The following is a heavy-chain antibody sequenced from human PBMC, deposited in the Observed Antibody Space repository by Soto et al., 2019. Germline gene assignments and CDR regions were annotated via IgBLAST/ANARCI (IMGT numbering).Heavy chain of an antibody. CDR1: GYTFTSYD. J-gene: IGHJ5*02. CDR2: MNPNSGNT. D-gene: IGHD6-13*01. Sequence: QVQLVQSGAEVKKPGASVKVSCKASGYTFTSYDINWVRQATGQGLEWMGWMNPNSGNTGYAQKFQGRVTMTRNTAISTAYRELSSLRSEDTAVYYCARARSAAGTGWFDPWGQGTLVTVSS. V-gene: IGHV1-8*01. CDR3: ARARSAAGTGWFDP.